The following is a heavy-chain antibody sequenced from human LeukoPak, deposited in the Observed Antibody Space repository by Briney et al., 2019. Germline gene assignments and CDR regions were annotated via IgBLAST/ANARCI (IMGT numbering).Heavy chain of an antibody. CDR3: AKRGVVIRVILVGFHKEAYYFDS. CDR1: GITLSNYG. CDR2: ISGSGGTT. Sequence: PGGSLRLSCAASGITLSNYGMSWVRQAPGKGLEWVAGISGSGGTTNYADSVRGRFTISRDNPKNTLYLQMNSLRAEDTAVYFCAKRGVVIRVILVGFHKEAYYFDSWGQGVLVTVSS. D-gene: IGHD3-22*01. J-gene: IGHJ4*02. V-gene: IGHV3-23*01.